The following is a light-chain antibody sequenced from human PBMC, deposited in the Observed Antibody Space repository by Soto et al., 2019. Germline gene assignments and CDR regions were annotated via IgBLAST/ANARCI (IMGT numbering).Light chain of an antibody. Sequence: DIQMTPSPSSLSASVGARVPITCRASQAIDIYLHWYQQKPGTSPKLPIYAASNLPGGVPSRFSGSGSGTDFTLSISSLQLEDFATYYCQQSYSSPPTCGQGTKGDI. CDR3: QQSYSSPPT. V-gene: IGKV1-39*01. CDR1: QAIDIY. CDR2: AAS. J-gene: IGKJ1*01.